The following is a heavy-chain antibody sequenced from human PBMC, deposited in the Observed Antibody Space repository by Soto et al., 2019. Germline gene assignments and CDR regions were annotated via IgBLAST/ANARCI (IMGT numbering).Heavy chain of an antibody. CDR3: ARDSLGIAVLDTGRSKINWFDP. J-gene: IGHJ5*02. V-gene: IGHV4-34*01. CDR2: INHSGRT. D-gene: IGHD6-19*01. Sequence: SETLSLTCAAYGGSFSGYYWSWIPQPPAKGLEWIGEINHSGRTNYNPSLKSRVTISIDTPKNQFSLKLSSVTAADTAIYYCARDSLGIAVLDTGRSKINWFDPWGQGTLVTVS. CDR1: GGSFSGYY.